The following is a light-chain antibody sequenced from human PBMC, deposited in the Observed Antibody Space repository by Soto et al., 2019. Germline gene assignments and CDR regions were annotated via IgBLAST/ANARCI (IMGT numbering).Light chain of an antibody. CDR2: EVS. V-gene: IGLV2-14*01. J-gene: IGLJ1*01. CDR1: NSDVGLYDF. Sequence: QSVLTQPASVSGTPGHSITISCTGSNSDVGLYDFVSWYQHHPGRAPKLIVSEVSHRPSGISNRFSGSKSGNTASLTISGLQSEDEADYYCISYTSDDVRYVFGTGTKVTVL. CDR3: ISYTSDDVRYV.